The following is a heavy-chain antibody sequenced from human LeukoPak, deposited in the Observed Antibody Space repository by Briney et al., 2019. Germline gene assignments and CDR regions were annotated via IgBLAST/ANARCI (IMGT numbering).Heavy chain of an antibody. CDR1: GGSISSYY. D-gene: IGHD6-19*01. CDR2: IYYSGST. CDR3: ARDLPKGYSSGWYLTYAFDI. J-gene: IGHJ3*02. V-gene: IGHV4-59*12. Sequence: SETLSLTCTVSGGSISSYYWSWIRQPPGKGLEWIGYIYYSGSTYYNPSLKSRVTISVDTSKNQFSLKLSSVTAADTAVYYCARDLPKGYSSGWYLTYAFDIWGQGTMVTVSS.